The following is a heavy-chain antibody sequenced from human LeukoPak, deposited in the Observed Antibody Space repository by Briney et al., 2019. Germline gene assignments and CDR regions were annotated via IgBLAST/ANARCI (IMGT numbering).Heavy chain of an antibody. J-gene: IGHJ4*02. D-gene: IGHD5-18*01. CDR3: VKGLRGYSYGSFDH. Sequence: RGSLRLSCSASGFTFSNYAMHWVRQAPEKGLEYVSAISSNGDSSGTYYADAVEGRFTTSRDNSKNTLYLQMSSLRGEDTAVYYCVKGLRGYSYGSFDHWGQGTLVTVSS. CDR1: GFTFSNYA. V-gene: IGHV3-64D*09. CDR2: ISSNGDSSGT.